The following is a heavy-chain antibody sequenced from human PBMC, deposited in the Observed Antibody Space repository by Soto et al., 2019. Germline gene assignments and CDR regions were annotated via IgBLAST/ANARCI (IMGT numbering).Heavy chain of an antibody. Sequence: SETLSLTCTVSGDSISSTYWSCIRQPAWMGLEWIGRIYSSGSNNYNPSLESRVTMSVDTSKNQASLKLSSVTAADTAVYYCARDLANEGVDYWGQRTLVTVS. CDR2: IYSSGSN. CDR3: ARDLANEGVDY. CDR1: GDSISSTY. V-gene: IGHV4-4*07. J-gene: IGHJ4*02.